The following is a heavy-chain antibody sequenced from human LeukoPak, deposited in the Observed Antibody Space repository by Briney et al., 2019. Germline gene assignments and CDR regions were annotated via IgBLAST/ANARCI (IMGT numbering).Heavy chain of an antibody. D-gene: IGHD1-26*01. CDR3: ARLLGIGGATKYFDY. V-gene: IGHV4-59*07. CDR2: IYYSGST. J-gene: IGHJ4*02. CDR1: GGSISSYY. Sequence: SDTLSLTCTVSGGSISSYYWSWIRQPPGKGLEWIGYIYYSGSTNYNPSLKSRVTISVDTSKNQFSLKLSSVTAADTAVYYCARLLGIGGATKYFDYWGQGTLVTVSS.